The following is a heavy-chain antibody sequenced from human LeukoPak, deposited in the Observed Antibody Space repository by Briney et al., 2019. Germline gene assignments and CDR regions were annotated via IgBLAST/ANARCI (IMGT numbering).Heavy chain of an antibody. J-gene: IGHJ3*02. V-gene: IGHV3-9*01. CDR2: ISWNSGSI. CDR3: AKADSSGYSAFDI. Sequence: PGRSLRPSCAASGFTFDDYAMHWVRQAPGKGLEWVSGISWNSGSIGYADSVKGRFTISRDNAKNSLYLQMNSLRAEDTALYYCAKADSSGYSAFDIWGQGTMVTVSS. CDR1: GFTFDDYA. D-gene: IGHD3-22*01.